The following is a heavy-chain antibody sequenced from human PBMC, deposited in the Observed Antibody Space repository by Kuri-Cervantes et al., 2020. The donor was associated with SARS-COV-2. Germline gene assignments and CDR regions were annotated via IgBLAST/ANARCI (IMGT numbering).Heavy chain of an antibody. CDR2: IIPILGTA. D-gene: IGHD6-6*01. Sequence: SVKVSCKASGGTFSSYAISWVRQAPGQGLEWMGRIIPILGTANYAQKSQGRVTITADKSTSTAYMELSSLRSEDTAVYYCAREGSRSSSHPVYYWGQGTLVTVSS. CDR1: GGTFSSYA. V-gene: IGHV1-69*04. J-gene: IGHJ4*02. CDR3: AREGSRSSSHPVYY.